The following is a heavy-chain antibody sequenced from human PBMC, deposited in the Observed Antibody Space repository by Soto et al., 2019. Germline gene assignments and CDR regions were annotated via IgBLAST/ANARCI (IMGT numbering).Heavy chain of an antibody. V-gene: IGHV1-69*01. Sequence: QVQLVQSGAEVKKPGSSVKVSCKASGGTFSSYSINWVRQAPGQGLEWMGEIIPIFGTANYAQKFQGRGTITADESTSTAYMEPSSLRSEDTAVYYCARDGGRHSGGIDYWGQGTLVTVSS. CDR2: IIPIFGTA. CDR1: GGTFSSYS. J-gene: IGHJ4*02. CDR3: ARDGGRHSGGIDY. D-gene: IGHD1-26*01.